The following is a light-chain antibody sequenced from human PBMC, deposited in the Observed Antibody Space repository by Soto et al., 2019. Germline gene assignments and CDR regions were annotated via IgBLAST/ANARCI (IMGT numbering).Light chain of an antibody. CDR1: RSDIGSNY. V-gene: IGLV1-47*01. CDR2: RND. Sequence: QLVLTQPPSASGTPGQRVTISCSGSRSDIGSNYVYWYQHLPGMAPKLLIYRNDQRPSGVPDRISGSKSGTSASLAIIGLRSEDEAEYYCASWDDSLSVPIFGGGTKVTVL. CDR3: ASWDDSLSVPI. J-gene: IGLJ2*01.